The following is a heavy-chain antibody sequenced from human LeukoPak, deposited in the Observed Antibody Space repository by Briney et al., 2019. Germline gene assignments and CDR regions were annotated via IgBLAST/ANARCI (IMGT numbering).Heavy chain of an antibody. J-gene: IGHJ4*02. V-gene: IGHV3-15*01. CDR3: TTRIAVAGKSFDY. D-gene: IGHD6-19*01. Sequence: GGSLRLSCAASGFTFSNAWMSWVRQAPGKGLEWVGPIKSKTDGGTKDYAAPVKGRFTISRDDSKNTLYLQMNSLKTADTAVYYCTTRIAVAGKSFDYWGQGTLVTVSS. CDR2: IKSKTDGGTK. CDR1: GFTFSNAW.